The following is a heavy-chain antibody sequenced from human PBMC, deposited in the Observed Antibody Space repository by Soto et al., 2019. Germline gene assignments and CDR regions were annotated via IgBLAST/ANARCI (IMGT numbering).Heavy chain of an antibody. CDR1: GGSISSGGYS. CDR3: ARPKTIGAAAGKGWFDP. Sequence: SETLSLTCAVSGGSISSGGYSWSWIRQPPGKGLEWIGYIYHSGSTYYNPSLKSRVTISVDGSKNQFSLKLSSVTAADTAMYYCARPKTIGAAAGKGWFDPWGQGTLVTVSS. D-gene: IGHD6-13*01. J-gene: IGHJ5*02. V-gene: IGHV4-30-2*01. CDR2: IYHSGST.